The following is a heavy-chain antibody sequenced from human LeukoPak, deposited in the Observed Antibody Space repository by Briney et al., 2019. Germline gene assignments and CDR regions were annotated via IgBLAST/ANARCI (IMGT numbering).Heavy chain of an antibody. D-gene: IGHD2-15*01. V-gene: IGHV1-46*01. J-gene: IGHJ4*02. CDR3: ARALVVVSSKAYFDY. CDR2: INPSGGST. CDR1: GYTFTSYY. Sequence: DSVKVSCKASGYTFTSYYMHWVRQAPGQGLEWMGIINPSGGSTSYAQKFQGRVTMTRDTSTSTVYMELSSLRSEDTAVYYCARALVVVSSKAYFDYWGQGTLVTASS.